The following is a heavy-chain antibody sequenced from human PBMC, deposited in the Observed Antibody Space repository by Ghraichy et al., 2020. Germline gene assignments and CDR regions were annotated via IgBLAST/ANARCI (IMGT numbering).Heavy chain of an antibody. CDR2: IRYDGSNK. CDR1: GFTFSSYG. D-gene: IGHD1-26*01. J-gene: IGHJ6*02. CDR3: AKENDSGSYYYYYYYGMDV. V-gene: IGHV3-30*02. Sequence: GGFLRLSCAASGFTFSSYGMHWVRQAPGKGLEWVAFIRYDGSNKYYADSVKGRFTISRDNSKNTLYLQMNSLRAEDTAVYYCAKENDSGSYYYYYYYGMDVWGQGTTVTVSS.